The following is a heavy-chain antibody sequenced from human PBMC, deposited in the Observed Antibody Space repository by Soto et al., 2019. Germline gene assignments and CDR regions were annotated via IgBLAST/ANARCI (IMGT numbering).Heavy chain of an antibody. CDR3: ARGGIHYYYYGMDV. D-gene: IGHD1-20*01. CDR1: GGSISSGDYY. CDR2: IYYSGST. V-gene: IGHV4-30-4*01. Sequence: PSETLSLTCTVSGGSISSGDYYWSWIRQPPGKGLEWIGYIYYSGSTYYNPSLKSRVTISVDTSKNQFSLKLSSVTAADTAVYYCARGGIHYYYYGMDVWGQGTTVTVSS. J-gene: IGHJ6*02.